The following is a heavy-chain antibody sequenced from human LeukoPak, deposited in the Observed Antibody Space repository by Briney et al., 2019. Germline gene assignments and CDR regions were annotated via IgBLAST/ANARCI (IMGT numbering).Heavy chain of an antibody. V-gene: IGHV1-2*02. J-gene: IGHJ4*02. D-gene: IGHD3-16*01. CDR2: INPNSGGT. Sequence: ASVKVSCKSSGYTFSGYYMHWVRQAPGQGLEWMGWINPNSGGTKYVQKFQGRVTMTRDTSISTAYMELSRLRSDDTAVYYCASGSLASYFDHWGQGTLVTVSS. CDR3: ASGSLASYFDH. CDR1: GYTFSGYY.